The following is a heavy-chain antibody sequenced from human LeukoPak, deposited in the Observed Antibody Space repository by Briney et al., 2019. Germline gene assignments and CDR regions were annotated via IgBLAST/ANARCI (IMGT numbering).Heavy chain of an antibody. Sequence: GGSLRLSCAASGFTFSSYSMNWVRQAPGKGLGWVSAISGSGGSTYYADSVKGRFTISRDNSKNTLYLQMNSLRAEDTAVYYCAENDDWFDYWGQGTLVTVSS. J-gene: IGHJ4*02. CDR1: GFTFSSYS. D-gene: IGHD2-21*01. CDR2: ISGSGGST. V-gene: IGHV3-23*01. CDR3: AENDDWFDY.